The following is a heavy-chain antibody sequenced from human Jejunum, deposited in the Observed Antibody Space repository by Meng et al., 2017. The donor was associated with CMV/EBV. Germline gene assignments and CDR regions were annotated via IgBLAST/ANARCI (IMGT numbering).Heavy chain of an antibody. CDR1: GFSLSTSEVG. D-gene: IGHD2-2*01. J-gene: IGHJ5*02. Sequence: QLPLKESGPTLVKPPQTLTLTCTFSGFSLSTSEVGVGWIRQPPGKALEWLAVIYWDDDKRYSPSLKSRLTITKDTSKNQVVLTLTNMDPVDTATYYCALFTRSWFDPWGQGTLVTVSS. V-gene: IGHV2-5*02. CDR3: ALFTRSWFDP. CDR2: IYWDDDK.